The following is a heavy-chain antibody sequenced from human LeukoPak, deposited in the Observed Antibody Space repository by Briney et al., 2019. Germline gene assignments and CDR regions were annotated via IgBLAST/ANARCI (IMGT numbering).Heavy chain of an antibody. CDR2: IYYSGST. V-gene: IGHV4-30-4*08. Sequence: SETLSLTCTVSGGSISSGDYYWSWIRQPPGKGLEWIGYIYYSGSTYYNPSLKSRVTISVDTSKNQFSLKLSSVTAADTAVYYCANNRRDGYNYGVYYFDYWGQGTLVTVSS. CDR3: ANNRRDGYNYGVYYFDY. D-gene: IGHD5-24*01. J-gene: IGHJ4*02. CDR1: GGSISSGDYY.